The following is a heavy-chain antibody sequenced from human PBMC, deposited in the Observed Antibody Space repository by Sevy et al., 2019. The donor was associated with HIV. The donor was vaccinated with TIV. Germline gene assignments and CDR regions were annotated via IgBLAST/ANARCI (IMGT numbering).Heavy chain of an antibody. V-gene: IGHV3-11*01. CDR3: ARGLYGMDV. Sequence: GGSLRLSCAASGFSFSDYYMSWIRQTPERGLEWLSYTSTRGSIRDYADALRGRFTISRDNANSSLYLQMNSLRAEDTAIYYCARGLYGMDVWGQGTTVTVSS. J-gene: IGHJ6*02. CDR1: GFSFSDYY. CDR2: TSTRGSIR.